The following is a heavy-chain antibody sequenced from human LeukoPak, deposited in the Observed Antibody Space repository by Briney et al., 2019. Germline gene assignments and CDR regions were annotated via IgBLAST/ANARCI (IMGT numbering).Heavy chain of an antibody. V-gene: IGHV3-23*01. Sequence: GGSLRLSCAASGFTFSSYAMSWVRQAPGKGLEWVSAISGSGGSTYYADSVKGRFTISRDNSKNTLYLQMNSLRAEDTAVYYCAKDPPWYYYDSSGPFDYWGQGTLVTVSS. CDR1: GFTFSSYA. D-gene: IGHD3-22*01. CDR2: ISGSGGST. CDR3: AKDPPWYYYDSSGPFDY. J-gene: IGHJ4*02.